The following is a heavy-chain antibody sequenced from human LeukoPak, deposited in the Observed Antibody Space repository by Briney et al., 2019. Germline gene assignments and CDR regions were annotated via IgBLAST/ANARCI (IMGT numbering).Heavy chain of an antibody. CDR3: ARPKYRGGGYNNNPREV. CDR2: INPNSGGT. D-gene: IGHD1-26*01. Sequence: ASVKVSCKASGYTFTGYYIHWVRQAPGQGLEWMGWINPNSGGTDSTQRFKGRVTMTRDTSISTAYMELSSLRSDDTGMYYCARPKYRGGGYNNNPREVGGKGTRSPSPQ. J-gene: IGHJ6*04. CDR1: GYTFTGYY. V-gene: IGHV1-2*02.